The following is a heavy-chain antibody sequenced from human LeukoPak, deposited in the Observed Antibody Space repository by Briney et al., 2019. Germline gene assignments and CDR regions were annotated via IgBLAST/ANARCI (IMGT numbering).Heavy chain of an antibody. CDR2: ISAYNGNT. Sequence: ASVTVSFKASVYIFTSYGFSWLRQAPGQELAWVGWISAYNGNTNYAQKLQGRVTMTTDTSTSTAYMELRSLRSDDTAVYYCARDLVVRGLRPNWFDPWGQGTLVTVSS. J-gene: IGHJ5*02. CDR1: VYIFTSYG. CDR3: ARDLVVRGLRPNWFDP. D-gene: IGHD3-10*01. V-gene: IGHV1-18*01.